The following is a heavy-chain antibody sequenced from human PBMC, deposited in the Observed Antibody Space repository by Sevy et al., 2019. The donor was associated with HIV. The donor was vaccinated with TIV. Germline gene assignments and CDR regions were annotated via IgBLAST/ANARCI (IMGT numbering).Heavy chain of an antibody. V-gene: IGHV4-4*07. CDR1: GGSISSYY. CDR2: IYPSGRT. Sequence: SETLSLTCTVSGGSISSYYWSWIRQPAGKGLEWIGRIYPSGRTNYNPSLKSRVTMSVDTSKNQFSLKLSSVTAADTAVYYCARGGIAATGSYWYFDLWGRGTLVTVSS. CDR3: ARGGIAATGSYWYFDL. J-gene: IGHJ2*01. D-gene: IGHD6-13*01.